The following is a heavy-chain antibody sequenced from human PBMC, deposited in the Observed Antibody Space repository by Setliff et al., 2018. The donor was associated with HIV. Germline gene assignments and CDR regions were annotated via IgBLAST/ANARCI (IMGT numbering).Heavy chain of an antibody. D-gene: IGHD2-2*01. CDR2: MNPKSGNT. CDR3: ARGYCSSTSCYGIYYFDN. CDR1: GYNFTSHD. J-gene: IGHJ4*02. V-gene: IGHV1-8*01. Sequence: GASVQVSCKASGYNFTSHDINWVRQAPGQGLEWMGWMNPKSGNTGYARKFQGRVTMTRKTSISTAYMELRSLRSDDTAVYYCARGYCSSTSCYGIYYFDNWGQGTPVTVSS.